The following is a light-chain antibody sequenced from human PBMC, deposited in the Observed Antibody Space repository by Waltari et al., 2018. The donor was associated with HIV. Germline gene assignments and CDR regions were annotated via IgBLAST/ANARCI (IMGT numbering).Light chain of an antibody. J-gene: IGLJ1*01. V-gene: IGLV2-14*01. Sequence: QSALTQPVSVSGSPGPSIAISRLGPNTDVGRYNYVPWYQHHPGKAPKHIIYEVSNRPSEVSNRFSGSKSGDTAFLTISGLHGEDEADYYCWSYTSSDTFVFGTGTKVTVL. CDR2: EVS. CDR3: WSYTSSDTFV. CDR1: NTDVGRYNY.